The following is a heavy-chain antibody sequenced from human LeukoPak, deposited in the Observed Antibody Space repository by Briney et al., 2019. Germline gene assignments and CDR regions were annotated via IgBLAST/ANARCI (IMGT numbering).Heavy chain of an antibody. CDR3: AGGGSTWLEY. D-gene: IGHD6-13*01. J-gene: IGHJ4*02. V-gene: IGHV3-74*01. Sequence: GGSLRLSCAAAGCTSSSSRMHWVRQAPEIGLWWVSRINGDGSTTNYPDSVKGGFTTSRDNAKNTLYLQMSTLRADDTAVYYCAGGGSTWLEYWGQGSLVTVSS. CDR1: GCTSSSSR. CDR2: INGDGSTT.